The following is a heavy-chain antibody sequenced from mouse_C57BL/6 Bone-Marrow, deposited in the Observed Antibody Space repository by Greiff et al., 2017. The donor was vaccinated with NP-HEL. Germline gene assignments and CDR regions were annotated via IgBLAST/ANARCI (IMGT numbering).Heavy chain of an antibody. V-gene: IGHV14-1*01. Sequence: EVQLQQSGAELVRPGASVKLSCTASGFNIKDYYMHWVKQRPEQGLEWIGRIDPEDGDTEYDPKFQGKATMTADTSSNTAYLQLSSLTSEDTAVYYCTTRFPITTAPFDYWGQGTTLTVSS. CDR3: TTRFPITTAPFDY. J-gene: IGHJ2*01. D-gene: IGHD1-1*01. CDR1: GFNIKDYY. CDR2: IDPEDGDT.